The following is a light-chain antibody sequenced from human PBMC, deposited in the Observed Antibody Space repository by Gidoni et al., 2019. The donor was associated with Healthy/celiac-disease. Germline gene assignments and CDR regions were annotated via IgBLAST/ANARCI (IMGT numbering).Light chain of an antibody. J-gene: IGKJ5*01. V-gene: IGKV1-39*01. Sequence: DIQMTQSPSSLSASVGDRVTRTCLASQSISSYLNWYPQKPGKAPKLLIYAASSLQSGVPSRFSGSGSGTDFTLTISSLQPEDFATYYCQQSYSTPPTFGQGTRLEIK. CDR1: QSISSY. CDR3: QQSYSTPPT. CDR2: AAS.